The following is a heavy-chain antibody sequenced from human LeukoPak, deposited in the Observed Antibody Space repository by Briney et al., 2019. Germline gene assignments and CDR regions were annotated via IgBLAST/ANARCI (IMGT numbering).Heavy chain of an antibody. Sequence: ASVKVSCKASGYTFTGYYMHWVRQAPGQGLEWMGWINPNSGGTNYAQKFQGRVTMTRDTSISTAYMELSRLRSDDTAVYYCARSTYYYGSGRPKPFDYWGQGTLVTVSS. CDR3: ARSTYYYGSGRPKPFDY. D-gene: IGHD3-10*01. CDR2: INPNSGGT. V-gene: IGHV1-2*02. CDR1: GYTFTGYY. J-gene: IGHJ4*02.